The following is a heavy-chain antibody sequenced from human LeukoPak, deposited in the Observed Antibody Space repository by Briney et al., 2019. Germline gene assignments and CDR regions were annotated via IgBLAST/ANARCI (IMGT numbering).Heavy chain of an antibody. Sequence: PSETLSLTCVVSGASISSYSHYWGWIRQPPGKGLEWIGSVYYSESTYYNPSLKSRVTISIDTSKNQFSLNLRSVTAADTAVYYCARHRSFDYLFPYYYWGQGTLVTVSS. D-gene: IGHD3-9*01. V-gene: IGHV4-39*01. CDR1: GASISSYSHY. J-gene: IGHJ4*02. CDR2: VYYSEST. CDR3: ARHRSFDYLFPYYY.